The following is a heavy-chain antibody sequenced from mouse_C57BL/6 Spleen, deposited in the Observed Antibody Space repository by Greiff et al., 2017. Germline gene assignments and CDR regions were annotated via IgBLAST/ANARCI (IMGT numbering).Heavy chain of an antibody. CDR1: GFTFTDYY. CDR3: ARHGRGGYFDV. D-gene: IGHD1-1*01. Sequence: EVKVVESGGGLVQPGGSLSLSCAASGFTFTDYYMSWVRQPPGKALEWLGFIRNKANGYTTEYSASVKGRFTISRDNSQSILYLQMNALRAEDSATYYCARHGRGGYFDVWGTGTTVTVSS. J-gene: IGHJ1*03. V-gene: IGHV7-3*01. CDR2: IRNKANGYTT.